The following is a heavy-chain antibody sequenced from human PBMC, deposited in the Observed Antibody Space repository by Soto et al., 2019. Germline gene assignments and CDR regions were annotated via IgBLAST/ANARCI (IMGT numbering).Heavy chain of an antibody. CDR3: TTVEQWLMGYYYYYGMDV. Sequence: GGSLRLSCAASGFTFSNAWMNWVRQAPGKGLEWVGRIKSKTDGGTTDYAAPVKGRFTISRDDSKNTLYLQMNSLKTEDTAVYYCTTVEQWLMGYYYYYGMDVWGQGTTVTVSS. J-gene: IGHJ6*02. V-gene: IGHV3-15*07. D-gene: IGHD6-19*01. CDR2: IKSKTDGGTT. CDR1: GFTFSNAW.